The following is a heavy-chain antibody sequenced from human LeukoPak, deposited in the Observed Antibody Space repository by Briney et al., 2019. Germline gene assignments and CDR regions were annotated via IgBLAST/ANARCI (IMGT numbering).Heavy chain of an antibody. Sequence: SETLSLTCAVYGGSISSYYWSWIRQPPGKGLEWIGEINHSGSTNYNPSLKSRVTISVDTSKNQFSLKLSSVTAADTAVYYCARVRGTFYYYYYYMDVWGKGTTVTVSS. J-gene: IGHJ6*03. D-gene: IGHD1/OR15-1a*01. CDR1: GGSISSYY. CDR3: ARVRGTFYYYYYYMDV. V-gene: IGHV4-34*01. CDR2: INHSGST.